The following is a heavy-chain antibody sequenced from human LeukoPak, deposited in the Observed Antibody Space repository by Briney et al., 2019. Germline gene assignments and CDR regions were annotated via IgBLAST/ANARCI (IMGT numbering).Heavy chain of an antibody. Sequence: TGRSLRLSCAASGFIFSTSWMSWVRQAPGKGLEWVATINPDGSERYYVDSVKGRFTISRDNAKNSLFLQMNSLRAEDTAVYYCVRWNYWGQGTLVTVSS. V-gene: IGHV3-7*01. CDR1: GFIFSTSW. CDR3: VRWNY. CDR2: INPDGSER. J-gene: IGHJ4*02.